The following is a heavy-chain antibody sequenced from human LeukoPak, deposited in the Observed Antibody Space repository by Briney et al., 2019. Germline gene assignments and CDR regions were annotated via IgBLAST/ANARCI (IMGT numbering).Heavy chain of an antibody. CDR2: IKQDGSEK. D-gene: IGHD5-18*01. V-gene: IGHV3-7*01. CDR3: ARGQLWVDY. Sequence: PGGSLRLSCAASGFTFSSYSMNWVRQAPGKGLEWVANIKQDGSEKYYVDSVKGRFTISRDNAKNSLYLQMNSLRAEDTAVYYCARGQLWVDYWGQGTLVTVSS. CDR1: GFTFSSYS. J-gene: IGHJ4*02.